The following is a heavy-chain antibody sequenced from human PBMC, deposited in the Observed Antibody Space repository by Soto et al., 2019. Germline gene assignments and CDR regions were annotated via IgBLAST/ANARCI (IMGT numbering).Heavy chain of an antibody. D-gene: IGHD4-17*01. CDR3: AKVGRAVTTHYYYYGMDV. Sequence: QVQLVESGGGVVQPGRSLRLSCAASGFTFSSYGMHWVRQAPGKGLEWVAVISYDGSNKYYADSVKGRFTISRDNSKNTLYLQMNSLRAEDTAVYYCAKVGRAVTTHYYYYGMDVWGQGTTATVSS. CDR2: ISYDGSNK. CDR1: GFTFSSYG. J-gene: IGHJ6*02. V-gene: IGHV3-30*18.